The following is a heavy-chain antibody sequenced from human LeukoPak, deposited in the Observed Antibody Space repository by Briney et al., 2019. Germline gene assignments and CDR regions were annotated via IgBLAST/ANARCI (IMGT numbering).Heavy chain of an antibody. CDR1: GFTFSSYS. CDR3: ASGYYDSSGYRDY. J-gene: IGHJ4*02. CDR2: ISSSSSYI. D-gene: IGHD3-22*01. V-gene: IGHV3-21*01. Sequence: PGGSLRLSCAASGFTFSSYSMNWVRQAPGKGLEWVSSISSSSSYIYYADSVKGRFTISRDNAKNLLYLQMNSLRAEDTAVYYCASGYYDSSGYRDYWGQGTLVTVSS.